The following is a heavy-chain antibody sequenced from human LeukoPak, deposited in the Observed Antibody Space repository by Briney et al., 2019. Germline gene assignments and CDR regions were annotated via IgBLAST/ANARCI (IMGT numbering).Heavy chain of an antibody. CDR1: GYTLTELS. CDR2: FDPEDGET. D-gene: IGHD6-13*01. V-gene: IGHV1-24*01. CDR3: ATLARNSSSWRYYYMDV. Sequence: ASVKVSCKVSGYTLTELSMHWVRQAPGKGLEWMGGFDPEDGETIYAQKFQGRVTMTEDTSTDTAYMELSSLRSEDTAVYYCATLARNSSSWRYYYMDVWGKGTTVTVSS. J-gene: IGHJ6*03.